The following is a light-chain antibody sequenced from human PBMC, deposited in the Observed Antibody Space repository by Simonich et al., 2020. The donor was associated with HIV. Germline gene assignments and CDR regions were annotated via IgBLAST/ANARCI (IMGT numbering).Light chain of an antibody. CDR2: DAS. CDR3: QQRSDWPGT. J-gene: IGKJ2*01. V-gene: IGKV3-11*01. CDR1: QSVSSY. Sequence: EIVLTQSPATLSLSPGERATLSCRASQSVSSYLAWYQQKPGQAPRLLIYDASNTATDIPARFSGSGSGTDFTLTISSLEPEDFAVYYCQQRSDWPGTFGQGTKLEIK.